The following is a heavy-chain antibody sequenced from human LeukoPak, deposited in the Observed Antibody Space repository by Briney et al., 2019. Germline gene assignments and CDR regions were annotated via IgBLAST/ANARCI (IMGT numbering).Heavy chain of an antibody. CDR2: IRSKANSYAT. V-gene: IGHV3-73*01. D-gene: IGHD3-3*01. J-gene: IGHJ5*02. CDR3: TRQYYDFWSGNNWFDP. Sequence: GSLGLSCAASGFTFSGSAMHWVRQASGKGLEWVGRIRSKANSYATAYAASVKGRFTISRDDSKNTAYLQMNSLKTEDTAVYYCTRQYYDFWSGNNWFDPWGQGTLVTVSS. CDR1: GFTFSGSA.